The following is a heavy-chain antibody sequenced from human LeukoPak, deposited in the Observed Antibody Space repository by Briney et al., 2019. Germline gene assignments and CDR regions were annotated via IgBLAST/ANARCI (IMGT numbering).Heavy chain of an antibody. V-gene: IGHV4-39*01. CDR2: IYYSGST. D-gene: IGHD6-13*01. J-gene: IGHJ4*02. CDR3: ANLLQQLGPPNDY. Sequence: PSETLSLTCTVSGGSVSSSSYYWGWIRQPPGQGLEWIGSIYYSGSTYYNPSLKSRVTISVDTSKNQFYLNLSSVTAADTAVYYCANLLQQLGPPNDYWGQGTLVTVSS. CDR1: GGSVSSSSYY.